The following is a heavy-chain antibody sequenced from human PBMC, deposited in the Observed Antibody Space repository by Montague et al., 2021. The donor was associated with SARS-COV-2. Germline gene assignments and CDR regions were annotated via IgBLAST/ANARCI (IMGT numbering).Heavy chain of an antibody. CDR2: IYTSGST. D-gene: IGHD3-3*01. J-gene: IGHJ5*02. V-gene: IGHV4-61*02. CDR3: AREKVGTIFGVVLIPNNWFDP. CDR1: GGSISSGSYY. Sequence: TLSLTCTVSGGSISSGSYYWSWIRQPAGKGLEWIGRIYTSGSTNYNPSLKSRVTISVDTSKNQFSLKLSSVTAADTAVYYCAREKVGTIFGVVLIPNNWFDPWGQGTLVTVSS.